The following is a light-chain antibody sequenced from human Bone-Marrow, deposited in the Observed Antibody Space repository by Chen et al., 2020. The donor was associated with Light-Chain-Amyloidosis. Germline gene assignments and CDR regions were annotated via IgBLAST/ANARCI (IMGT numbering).Light chain of an antibody. Sequence: QSVLTQPPSVSAAPGQEVTSCCSGYGSNIGNNYVSWYQQLPGTAPKLLIYDNNKRPSGIPDRFSGSKSGTSATLGITGLQTGDEADYYCGTWDSSLSVHVFGTGTKVTVL. CDR1: GSNIGNNY. CDR2: DNN. CDR3: GTWDSSLSVHV. J-gene: IGLJ1*01. V-gene: IGLV1-51*01.